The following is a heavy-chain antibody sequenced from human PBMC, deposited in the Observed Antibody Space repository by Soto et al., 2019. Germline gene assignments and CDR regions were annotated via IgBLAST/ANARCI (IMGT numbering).Heavy chain of an antibody. J-gene: IGHJ4*02. CDR3: ARGLWIQLWFTPNKTPLIDY. CDR1: GFTFSSYS. V-gene: IGHV3-48*02. Sequence: EVQLVESGGGLVQPGGSLRLSCAASGFTFSSYSMNWVRQAPGKGLEWVSYISSSSSTIYYADSVKGRFTISRDNAKNSLYLQMNSLRDEDTAVYYCARGLWIQLWFTPNKTPLIDYWGQGTLVTVSS. D-gene: IGHD5-18*01. CDR2: ISSSSSTI.